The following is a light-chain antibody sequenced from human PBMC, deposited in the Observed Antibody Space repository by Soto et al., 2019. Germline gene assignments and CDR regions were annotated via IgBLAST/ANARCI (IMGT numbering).Light chain of an antibody. V-gene: IGLV1-44*01. CDR3: AAWDDSLNAVV. CDR1: SSNIGTNT. Sequence: QPVLTQPPSASGTPGQRVTISCSGSSSNIGTNTVNWYQQLPGTAPKLLIYSNNQRPSGVPDRFSGSKSGTSASLAISGLQYEDEADYYCAAWDDSLNAVVFGGGTKLTVL. CDR2: SNN. J-gene: IGLJ2*01.